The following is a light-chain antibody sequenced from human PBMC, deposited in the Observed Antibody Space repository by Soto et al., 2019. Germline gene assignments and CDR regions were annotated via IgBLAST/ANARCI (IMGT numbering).Light chain of an antibody. CDR2: LNSDGSH. CDR1: SGHSNYA. J-gene: IGLJ2*01. V-gene: IGLV4-69*01. Sequence: QLVLTQSPSASASLGASVKVTCTLSSGHSNYAIAWHQQQPEKGPRYLMKLNSDGSHTKGDGIPDSFSGSSSGAERYLTISSLQSDDEADYYCQTWGTGIVVFGGGTKVTVL. CDR3: QTWGTGIVV.